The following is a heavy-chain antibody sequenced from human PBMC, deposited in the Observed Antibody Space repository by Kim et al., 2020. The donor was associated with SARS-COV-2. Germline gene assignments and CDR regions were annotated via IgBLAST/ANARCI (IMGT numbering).Heavy chain of an antibody. Sequence: ASVKVSCKASGYTFTDYCIHWVRQAPGQGLEWMGWINPNSGDTNYAQKFQGRVTMTRDTSIRTAYMELSRLRSDDTAVYYCARDPPWYYYGSGSPEYFFDYWGQGTLVPVSS. J-gene: IGHJ4*02. V-gene: IGHV1-2*02. D-gene: IGHD3-10*01. CDR2: INPNSGDT. CDR3: ARDPPWYYYGSGSPEYFFDY. CDR1: GYTFTDYC.